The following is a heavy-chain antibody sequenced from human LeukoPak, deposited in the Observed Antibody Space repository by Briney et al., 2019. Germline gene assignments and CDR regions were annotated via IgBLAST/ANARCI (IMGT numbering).Heavy chain of an antibody. Sequence: PGGSRRLSCAASGFTFTSYGMHWVRQAPGKGLEWVAVIWYDGSNTYYADSVKGRFTISRDNSKNTLYLQMNSLRAEDTAVYYCARDYRYSSGWATPGYFDYWGQGTLVTVPS. CDR2: IWYDGSNT. CDR1: GFTFTSYG. J-gene: IGHJ4*02. CDR3: ARDYRYSSGWATPGYFDY. D-gene: IGHD6-19*01. V-gene: IGHV3-33*01.